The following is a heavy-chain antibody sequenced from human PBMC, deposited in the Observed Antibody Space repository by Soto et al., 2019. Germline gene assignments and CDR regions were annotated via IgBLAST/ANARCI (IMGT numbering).Heavy chain of an antibody. J-gene: IGHJ4*02. V-gene: IGHV3-13*01. CDR1: GFTFSSYD. CDR3: ARVWVDGVSYYFDY. CDR2: IGTAGDT. D-gene: IGHD3-16*01. Sequence: GGSLRLSCAASGFTFSSYDMHWVRQATGKGLEWVSAIGTAGDTYYPGSVKGRFTISRENAKNSLYLQMNSLRAEDTAVYYCARVWVDGVSYYFDYWGQGTLVTVSS.